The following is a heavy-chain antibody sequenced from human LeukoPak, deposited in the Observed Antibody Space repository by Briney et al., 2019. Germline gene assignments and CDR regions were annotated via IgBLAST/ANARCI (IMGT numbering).Heavy chain of an antibody. CDR1: GYTFTSYY. CDR3: ARDGSSGYASDAFDI. CDR2: INPSGGGT. J-gene: IGHJ3*02. D-gene: IGHD3-22*01. Sequence: ASVKVSCKASGYTFTSYYMHWVRQAPGQGLEWMGIINPSGGGTSYAQKFQGRVTMTRDTSTSTVYMELSSLRSEDTAVYYCARDGSSGYASDAFDIWGQGTMVTVSS. V-gene: IGHV1-46*01.